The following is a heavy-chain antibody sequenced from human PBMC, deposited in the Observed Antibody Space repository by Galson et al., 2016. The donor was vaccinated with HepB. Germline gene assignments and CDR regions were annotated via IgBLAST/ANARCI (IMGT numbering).Heavy chain of an antibody. D-gene: IGHD6-19*01. CDR2: VKDRGDVT. Sequence: SLRLSCAASGFTFSSYAMSWVRQAPGKGLEWVSDVKDRGDVTHYADSVKGRFTISRDNSKNTLFLQMDSLRVEDTAVYYCAKGGGMYYSGLYEDYWGQGTLVTVSS. CDR3: AKGGGMYYSGLYEDY. CDR1: GFTFSSYA. J-gene: IGHJ4*02. V-gene: IGHV3-23*01.